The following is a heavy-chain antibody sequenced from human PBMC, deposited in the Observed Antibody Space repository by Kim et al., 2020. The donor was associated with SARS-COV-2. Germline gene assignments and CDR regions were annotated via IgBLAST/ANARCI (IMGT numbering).Heavy chain of an antibody. V-gene: IGHV1-8*01. CDR3: ARPPRRGSYDY. J-gene: IGHJ4*02. CDR2: T. Sequence: TGHAKKFPGRVTITRNTAISTAYMELSSLRSEDAAVYYCARPPRRGSYDYWGQGTLVTVSS. D-gene: IGHD1-26*01.